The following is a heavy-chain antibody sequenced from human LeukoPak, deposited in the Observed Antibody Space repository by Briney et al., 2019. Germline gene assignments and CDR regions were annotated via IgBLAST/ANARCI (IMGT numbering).Heavy chain of an antibody. Sequence: SETLSLTCTVSGGSISSGSYYWSWIRQPAGKGLEWIGRIYTSGSTNYNPSLKSRVTISVDTSKNQFSLKLSSVTAADTAVYYCARASWFGDLGWFDPWGQGTLVTVSS. V-gene: IGHV4-61*02. CDR3: ARASWFGDLGWFDP. D-gene: IGHD3-10*01. J-gene: IGHJ5*02. CDR2: IYTSGST. CDR1: GGSISSGSYY.